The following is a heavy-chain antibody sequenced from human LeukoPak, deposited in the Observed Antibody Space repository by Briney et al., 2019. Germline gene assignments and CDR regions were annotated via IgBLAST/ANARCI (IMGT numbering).Heavy chain of an antibody. D-gene: IGHD1-26*01. CDR1: GGSISSGSYY. CDR2: IYTSGST. CDR3: ARGARTSGSYLIDY. Sequence: SETLSLTCTVSGGSISSGSYYWSWIRQPAGKGLEWIGRIYTSGSTNYNPSLKSRVTISVDTSKNQFSLKLSSVTAADTAVYYCARGARTSGSYLIDYWGQGTLVTVSS. V-gene: IGHV4-61*02. J-gene: IGHJ4*02.